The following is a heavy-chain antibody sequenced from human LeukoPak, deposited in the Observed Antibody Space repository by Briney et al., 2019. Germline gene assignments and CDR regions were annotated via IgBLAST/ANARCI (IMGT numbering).Heavy chain of an antibody. CDR1: GXTFSNYA. J-gene: IGHJ4*02. CDR2: ISAGHRT. Sequence: SGGSLRLSCAASGXTFSNYAMNWVRQAPGKGLEWVSGISAGHRTDYADSVKGRFTISRDNSKNTLYLQMNTLGGEDTALYYCAKDGAAWGQGALVTVSS. D-gene: IGHD6-25*01. V-gene: IGHV3-23*01. CDR3: AKDGAA.